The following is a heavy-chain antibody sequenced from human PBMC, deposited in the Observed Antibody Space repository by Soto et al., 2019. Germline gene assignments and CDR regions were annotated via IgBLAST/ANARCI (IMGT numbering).Heavy chain of an antibody. D-gene: IGHD3-3*01. J-gene: IGHJ4*02. CDR3: ARDGPEDGVDASGFDY. CDR1: GFSFTRFW. V-gene: IGHV3-74*01. CDR2: IHYDGISN. Sequence: EVLLVESGGGLVQPGGSLRLSCAASGFSFTRFWMHWVRQVPGKGLVRVARIHYDGISNAYADSVQGRFTISRDNAKTTVYLQMNSLRTEETAVYYCARDGPEDGVDASGFDYWGQGTPVTVSS.